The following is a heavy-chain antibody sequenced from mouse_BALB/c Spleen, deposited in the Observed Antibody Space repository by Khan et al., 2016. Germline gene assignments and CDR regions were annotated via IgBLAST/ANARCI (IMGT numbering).Heavy chain of an antibody. Sequence: QVQLQQSGAELARPGASVKLSCKASGYTFTSYWMQWVKQRPGQGLEWIGAIYPGDGDTRYTQKFKGKATLTADKSSSTAYMQLSSLAYEDFAVYYCARGRRYDGYGMDYWGQGTSVTVSS. J-gene: IGHJ4*01. CDR2: IYPGDGDT. CDR3: ARGRRYDGYGMDY. V-gene: IGHV1-87*01. CDR1: GYTFTSYW. D-gene: IGHD2-14*01.